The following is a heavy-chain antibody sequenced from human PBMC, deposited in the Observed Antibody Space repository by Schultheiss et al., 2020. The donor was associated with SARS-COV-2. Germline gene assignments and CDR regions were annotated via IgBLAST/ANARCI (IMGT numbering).Heavy chain of an antibody. Sequence: GGSLRLSCAASGFTFSSYAMHWVRQAPGKGLEWVAVISYDGSNKYYADSVKGRFTISRDTSKNTLYLQLNSLRAEDTAVYYCARASPYFDYWGQGALVTVSS. CDR3: ARASPYFDY. V-gene: IGHV3-30*14. CDR1: GFTFSSYA. CDR2: ISYDGSNK. J-gene: IGHJ4*02.